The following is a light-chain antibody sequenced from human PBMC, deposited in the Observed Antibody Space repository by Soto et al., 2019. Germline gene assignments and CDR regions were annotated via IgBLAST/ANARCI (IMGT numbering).Light chain of an antibody. CDR2: GAS. Sequence: EIVLTQSPGTLSLSPGERATLSCRASQSFSSTYLAWYQQKPCQAPRLLIYGASSRATGIPDRFSGSGSGTDFSLTISRLEPEDFAVYYCQQYGSSLTWTFGQGTKVDIK. CDR3: QQYGSSLTWT. V-gene: IGKV3-20*01. J-gene: IGKJ1*01. CDR1: QSFSSTY.